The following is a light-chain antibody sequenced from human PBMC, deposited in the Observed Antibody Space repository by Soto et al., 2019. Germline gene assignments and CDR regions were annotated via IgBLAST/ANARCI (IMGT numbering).Light chain of an antibody. Sequence: DIQMTQSPSTLSASVGDRIIITCRASESISSWLAWYQQKPGKAPKLLIYKASTLESGVPSRFSASGSGTEFTLTISILQPDESATYFCHQYSSSNNFGGGTPVPIK. V-gene: IGKV1-5*03. CDR3: HQYSSSNN. CDR1: ESISSW. CDR2: KAS. J-gene: IGKJ4*01.